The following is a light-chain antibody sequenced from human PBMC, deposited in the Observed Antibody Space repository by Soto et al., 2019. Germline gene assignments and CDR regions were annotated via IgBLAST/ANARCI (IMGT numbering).Light chain of an antibody. CDR2: KAS. CDR3: QHYDGYSPWT. CDR1: QNIDQW. V-gene: IGKV1-5*03. Sequence: DVQMTQSPSTLSASIGDRVTITCRASQNIDQWLAWFQQKPGKAPKVLIYKASTLQTGVTSRFSASGSATEFTLTISSLQPDDFATYYCQHYDGYSPWTVGQGTKVEI. J-gene: IGKJ1*01.